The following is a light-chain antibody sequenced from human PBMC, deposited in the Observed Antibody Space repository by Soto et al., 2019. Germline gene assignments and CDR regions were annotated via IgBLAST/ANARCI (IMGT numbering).Light chain of an antibody. CDR1: QGINNY. Sequence: DIQLTQSPSFLSASVGDRVTITCRASQGINNYLGWYQQKPGKAPKLLIYAASTLQSGVPSRFSGSGSGTVFTLTISSLQHEDFATYYCQQLNSYPITFGPGTKVDI. CDR3: QQLNSYPIT. V-gene: IGKV1-9*01. J-gene: IGKJ3*01. CDR2: AAS.